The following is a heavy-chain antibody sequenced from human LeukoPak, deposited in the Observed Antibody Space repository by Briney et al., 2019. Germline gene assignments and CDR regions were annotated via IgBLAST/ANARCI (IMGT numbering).Heavy chain of an antibody. CDR1: GYTFTGYY. CDR2: INPNSGGT. V-gene: IGHV1-2*02. J-gene: IGHJ3*02. D-gene: IGHD1-26*01. Sequence: GASVKVSCKASGYTFTGYYMHWVRQAPGQGLEWMGWINPNSGGTNYAQKFQGRVTMTRDTSISTAYMELSRLRSDDTAVYYCATEGSVGATGGYDAFDIWGQGTMVTVSS. CDR3: ATEGSVGATGGYDAFDI.